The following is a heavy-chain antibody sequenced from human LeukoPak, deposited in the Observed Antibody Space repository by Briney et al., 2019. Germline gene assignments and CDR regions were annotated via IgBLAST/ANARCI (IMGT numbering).Heavy chain of an antibody. CDR1: GGSVSNYY. D-gene: IGHD3-22*01. CDR2: IYYTET. J-gene: IGHJ1*01. V-gene: IGHV4-59*02. CDR3: ARGYYDGSDSEYFQH. Sequence: SETLSLTCTVSGGSVSNYYWSWIRQSPGKGLEWIGYIYYTETSYNPSLKSRVTISADTSKNQFSLKLYSVTAADTAVYYCARGYYDGSDSEYFQHWGQGTLVTVSS.